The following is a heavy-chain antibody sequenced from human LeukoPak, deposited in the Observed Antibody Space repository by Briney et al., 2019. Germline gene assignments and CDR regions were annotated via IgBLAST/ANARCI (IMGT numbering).Heavy chain of an antibody. CDR3: ARGLGQWLVRRACDY. J-gene: IGHJ4*02. D-gene: IGHD6-19*01. V-gene: IGHV3-30*03. Sequence: PGGSLRLSCAASGFTFSSYSMNWVRQAPGKGLEWVAVISYDGSNKYYADSVKGRFTISRDNSKNTLYLQVNSLRAEDTAVYYCARGLGQWLVRRACDYWGQGTLVTVSS. CDR1: GFTFSSYS. CDR2: ISYDGSNK.